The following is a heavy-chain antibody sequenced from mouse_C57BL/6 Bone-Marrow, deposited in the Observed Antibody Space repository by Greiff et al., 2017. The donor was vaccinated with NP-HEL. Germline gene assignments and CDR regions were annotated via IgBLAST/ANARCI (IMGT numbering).Heavy chain of an antibody. Sequence: EVNLVESGGGLVQPGGSLKLSCAASGFTFSDYYMYWVRQTPEKRLEWVAYISNGGGSTYYPDTVKGRFTISRDNAKNTLYLQMSRLKSEDTAMYYCATIYYGNSYAMDYWGQGTSVTVSS. D-gene: IGHD2-1*01. CDR3: ATIYYGNSYAMDY. V-gene: IGHV5-12*01. CDR2: ISNGGGST. CDR1: GFTFSDYY. J-gene: IGHJ4*01.